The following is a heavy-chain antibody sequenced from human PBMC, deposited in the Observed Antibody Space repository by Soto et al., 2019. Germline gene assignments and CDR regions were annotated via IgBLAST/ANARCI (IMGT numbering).Heavy chain of an antibody. V-gene: IGHV1-18*01. CDR2: ISVYNGNT. J-gene: IGHJ4*02. D-gene: IGHD1-26*01. CDR3: ARVVYDSGSYPWGYFDS. Sequence: QVQLVQSGAEVKKPGASVKVSCKASSYTFPNYGITWVRQAPGQGLEWMGWISVYNGNTNYAQKFQGRVTMTTDTSTSTAYMELRSLRSDDTAIYYCARVVYDSGSYPWGYFDSWGQGTLVTVSS. CDR1: SYTFPNYG.